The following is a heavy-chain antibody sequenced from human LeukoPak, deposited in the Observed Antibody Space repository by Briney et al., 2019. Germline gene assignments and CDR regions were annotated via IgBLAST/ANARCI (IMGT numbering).Heavy chain of an antibody. CDR2: IWHDSLKK. Sequence: GGSLRHSRVASGFTFNSFGIHEVRPGPGKRLEWGAFIWHDSLKKDYEDSAKGRFTISRDNYMNTLYLQMNSLRAEDTAVYYCAKKETVVSPGNYFDHWGQGTLVTVSS. D-gene: IGHD4-23*01. CDR3: AKKETVVSPGNYFDH. CDR1: GFTFNSFG. J-gene: IGHJ4*02. V-gene: IGHV3-30*02.